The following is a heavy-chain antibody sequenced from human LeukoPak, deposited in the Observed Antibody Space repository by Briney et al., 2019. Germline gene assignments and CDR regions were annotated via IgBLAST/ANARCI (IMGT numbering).Heavy chain of an antibody. CDR1: GFSLSTSGMC. Sequence: SGPTLVNPTQTLTLTCTFSGFSLSTSGMCVSWIRQPPGKALGWLARIDWDDDKFYSTSLKTRLTISKDTSKNQVVLTMTNMDPVDTATYYCARTYSYGYAFDIWGQGTMVTVSS. CDR3: ARTYSYGYAFDI. D-gene: IGHD5-18*01. J-gene: IGHJ3*02. CDR2: IDWDDDK. V-gene: IGHV2-70*17.